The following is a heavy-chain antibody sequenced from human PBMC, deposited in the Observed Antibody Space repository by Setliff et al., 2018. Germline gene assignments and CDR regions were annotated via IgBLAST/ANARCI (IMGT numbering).Heavy chain of an antibody. CDR2: INNYNFNT. J-gene: IGHJ3*01. D-gene: IGHD2-15*01. CDR1: GFTFTDYG. Sequence: ASVKVSCKSSGFTFTDYGITWVRQVPGQGLEWMGWINNYNFNTNYAQKLQGRVTMTTDTSTSAAYMELRSLRSDDTAVYYCAISSLSICSGGTCPNAFDVWGQGTMVTVSS. CDR3: AISSLSICSGGTCPNAFDV. V-gene: IGHV1-18*01.